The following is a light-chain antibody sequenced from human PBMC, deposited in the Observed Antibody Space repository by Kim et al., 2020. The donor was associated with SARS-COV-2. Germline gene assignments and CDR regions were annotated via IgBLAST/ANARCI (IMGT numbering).Light chain of an antibody. Sequence: SFLSAAGGGRVTITCRASQGLSSFLAWYQQKPGKTPKLLIYAASTLQCGVPSRFSGTGSGTKFPLSISSLQPEDFATYYCQQFRTFGPGTKVDIK. CDR3: QQFRT. V-gene: IGKV1-9*01. J-gene: IGKJ3*01. CDR1: QGLSSF. CDR2: AAS.